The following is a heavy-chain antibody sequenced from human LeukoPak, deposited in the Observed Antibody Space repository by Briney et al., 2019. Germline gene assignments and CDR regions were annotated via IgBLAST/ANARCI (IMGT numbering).Heavy chain of an antibody. CDR3: AKDWYCSGGSCYSPFDY. CDR2: ISGSGGGT. CDR1: GFTFSSYA. Sequence: GGSLRLSCAASGFTFSSYAMSWVRQAPGKGLEWVSAISGSGGGTYYADSVKGRFTISRDNSKNTLYLQMNSLRAEDTAVYYCAKDWYCSGGSCYSPFDYWGQGTLVTVSS. J-gene: IGHJ4*02. D-gene: IGHD2-15*01. V-gene: IGHV3-23*01.